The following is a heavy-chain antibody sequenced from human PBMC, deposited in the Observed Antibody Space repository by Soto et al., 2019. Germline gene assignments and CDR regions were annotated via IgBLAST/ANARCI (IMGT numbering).Heavy chain of an antibody. CDR3: ARDRSTIVR. J-gene: IGHJ5*02. Sequence: ASVKFSCKASGYTFTTYGMSWVRQAPGQVLECMVWISAYNGNTNYXXKLQGRVXXTTDTSTSTAXMELRXLRSDDTAMYYCARDRSTIVRWGQGTLVIVAS. V-gene: IGHV1-18*01. CDR2: ISAYNGNT. CDR1: GYTFTTYG.